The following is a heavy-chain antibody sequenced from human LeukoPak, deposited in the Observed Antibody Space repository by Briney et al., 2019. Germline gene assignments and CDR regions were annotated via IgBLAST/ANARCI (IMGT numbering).Heavy chain of an antibody. Sequence: NLGASLKISCKGSGYSFTSYWIGWVRQLPGKGLEWMGIIYPGDSDTRYSPSFQGQVTISADKSISTAYLQWSSLKASDTAMYYCAMANRGFVVPAAFDYWGQGTLVTVSS. D-gene: IGHD2-2*01. CDR3: AMANRGFVVPAAFDY. V-gene: IGHV5-51*01. CDR1: GYSFTSYW. CDR2: IYPGDSDT. J-gene: IGHJ4*02.